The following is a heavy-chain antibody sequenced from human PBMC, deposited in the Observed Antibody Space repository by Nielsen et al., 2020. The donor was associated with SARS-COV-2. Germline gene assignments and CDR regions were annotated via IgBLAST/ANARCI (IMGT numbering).Heavy chain of an antibody. Sequence: GESLKISCAASGFTFSSYSMNWVRQAPGKGLEWVSSISSSSSYIYYADSVKGRFTISRDNAKNSLYLQMNSLRAEDTAVYYCARDEGVVVPAATRDWGQGTLVTVSS. V-gene: IGHV3-21*01. D-gene: IGHD2-2*01. CDR1: GFTFSSYS. J-gene: IGHJ4*02. CDR2: ISSSSSYI. CDR3: ARDEGVVVPAATRD.